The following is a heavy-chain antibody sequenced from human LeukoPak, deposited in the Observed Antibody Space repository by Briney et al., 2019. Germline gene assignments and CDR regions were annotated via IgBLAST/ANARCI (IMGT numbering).Heavy chain of an antibody. V-gene: IGHV4-4*07. J-gene: IGHJ4*02. CDR2: IYTSGST. CDR1: GGSISSYY. CDR3: ARESSSWPRHFDY. D-gene: IGHD6-13*01. Sequence: SQTLSLTCTVSGGSISSYYWNWIRRPAGKGLEWIGRIYTSGSTNYSPSLKSRVTMSVDTSKNQFSLKLSSVTAADTAVYYCARESSSWPRHFDYWGQGTLVTVSS.